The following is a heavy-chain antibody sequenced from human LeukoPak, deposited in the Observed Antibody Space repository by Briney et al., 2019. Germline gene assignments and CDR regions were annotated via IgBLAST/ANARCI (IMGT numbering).Heavy chain of an antibody. D-gene: IGHD3-22*01. CDR3: ARLKFYDSPGYYPGYYMDV. J-gene: IGHJ6*03. V-gene: IGHV4-4*07. CDR2: IYPTGNT. CDR1: GFALISYY. Sequence: SETLSLTCRVSGFALISYYWNWIGQPAGKGPEWIGRIYPTGNTYYNPSLKTRVTMSTDLSKKRLLLTLRSVTTEETAVYCCARLKFYDSPGYYPGYYMDVWGKGTAVTVSS.